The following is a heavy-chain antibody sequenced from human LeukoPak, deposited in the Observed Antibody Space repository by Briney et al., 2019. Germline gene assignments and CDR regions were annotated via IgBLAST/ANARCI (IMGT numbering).Heavy chain of an antibody. Sequence: GGSLRLSCAASGFTFSSAWMHWVRQAPGTGLVWVSRITDDATTTYADSVRRLFTISRDNAKTILYLQMNSLRAEDTAVYYCVRDRVGPDYWGQGTLVTVSS. CDR2: ITDDATT. CDR1: GFTFSSAW. D-gene: IGHD1-26*01. V-gene: IGHV3-74*03. J-gene: IGHJ4*02. CDR3: VRDRVGPDY.